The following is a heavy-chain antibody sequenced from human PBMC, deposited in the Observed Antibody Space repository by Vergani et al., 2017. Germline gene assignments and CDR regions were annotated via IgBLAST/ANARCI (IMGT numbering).Heavy chain of an antibody. J-gene: IGHJ6*03. CDR3: ARGRRYCSSTSCYTRDSYYYMDV. CDR1: GGSISSGDYY. Sequence: QVQLQESGPGLVKPSQTLSLTCTVSGGSISSGDYYWSWIRQPPGKGLEWIGYIYYSGSTYYNPSLKSRVTISVDTSKNQFSLKLSSVTAADTAVYYCARGRRYCSSTSCYTRDSYYYMDVWGKGTTVTVSS. V-gene: IGHV4-30-4*01. D-gene: IGHD2-2*02. CDR2: IYYSGST.